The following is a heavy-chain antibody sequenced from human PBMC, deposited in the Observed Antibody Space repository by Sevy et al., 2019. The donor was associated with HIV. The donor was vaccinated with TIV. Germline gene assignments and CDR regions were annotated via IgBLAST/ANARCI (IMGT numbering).Heavy chain of an antibody. CDR3: ARGYYDFWSGYYRRDAFDS. Sequence: ASVKVSCKASGYTFTSYGISWVRQAPGQGLEWMGWISAYNGDTNYAQKLQGGVTMTTDTSTSTAYMELTSLRSDDTAVYFCARGYYDFWSGYYRRDAFDSWGQGTRVTVSS. CDR1: GYTFTSYG. J-gene: IGHJ3*02. V-gene: IGHV1-18*01. CDR2: ISAYNGDT. D-gene: IGHD3-3*01.